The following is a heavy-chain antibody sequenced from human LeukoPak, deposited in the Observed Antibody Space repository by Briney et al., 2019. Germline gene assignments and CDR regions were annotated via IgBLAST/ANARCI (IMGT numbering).Heavy chain of an antibody. CDR1: GGTFSSYA. J-gene: IGHJ4*02. V-gene: IGHV1-69*05. D-gene: IGHD4-17*01. Sequence: SVKVSCKASGGTFSSYAISWVRQAPGQGLEWMGGIIPIFGTANYAQKFQGRVTITTDESTSTAYMELSSLRSEDTAVYYCARDPYGDYVFDYWGQGTLVTVSS. CDR2: IIPIFGTA. CDR3: ARDPYGDYVFDY.